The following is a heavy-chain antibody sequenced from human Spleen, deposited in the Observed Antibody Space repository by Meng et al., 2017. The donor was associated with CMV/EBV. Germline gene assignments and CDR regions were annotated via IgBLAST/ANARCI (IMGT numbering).Heavy chain of an antibody. J-gene: IGHJ5*02. CDR3: ARDQAGWFDP. CDR2: ISSSSSTI. Sequence: GESLKISCAASGFTFDDYGMHWVRQAPGKGLEWVSYISSSSSTIYYADSVKGRFTISRDNAKNSLYLQMNSLRAEDTAVYYCARDQAGWFDPWGQGTLVTVSS. CDR1: GFTFDDYG. V-gene: IGHV3-48*04.